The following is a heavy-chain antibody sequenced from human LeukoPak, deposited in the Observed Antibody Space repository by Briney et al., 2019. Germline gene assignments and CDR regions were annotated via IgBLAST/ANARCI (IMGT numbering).Heavy chain of an antibody. J-gene: IGHJ5*02. V-gene: IGHV1-18*01. Sequence: ASVKVSCKASGYTFTSYGISWVRQAPGQGLEWMGWISAYNGNTNYAQKLQGRVTMTTDTSTSTAYKELRSLRSDDTAVYYCARDAVATITANWFDPWGQGTLVTVSS. CDR2: ISAYNGNT. CDR3: ARDAVATITANWFDP. CDR1: GYTFTSYG. D-gene: IGHD5-12*01.